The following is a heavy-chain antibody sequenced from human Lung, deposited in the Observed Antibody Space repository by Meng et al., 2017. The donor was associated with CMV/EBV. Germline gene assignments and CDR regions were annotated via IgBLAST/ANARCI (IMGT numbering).Heavy chain of an antibody. CDR3: ARDKYSGTHSFDY. CDR2: IKEEGSEK. Sequence: ALGFTFSSYWMTVVGQAPGKGLEWLGSIKEEGSEKYYVDSVKGRFTIYRDNAKNSLYLQMDSLRAEDTAVYYCARDKYSGTHSFDYWGQGTLVTVSS. V-gene: IGHV3-7*01. CDR1: GFTFSSYW. D-gene: IGHD1-26*01. J-gene: IGHJ4*02.